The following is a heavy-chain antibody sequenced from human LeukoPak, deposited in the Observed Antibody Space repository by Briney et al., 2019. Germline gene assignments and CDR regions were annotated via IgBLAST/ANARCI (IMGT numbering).Heavy chain of an antibody. V-gene: IGHV1-18*01. CDR1: GYTVTSYG. D-gene: IGHD6-19*01. CDR3: ARGIAVAGTDYFDY. J-gene: IGHJ4*02. CDR2: ISAYNGNT. Sequence: ASVKVSCKASGYTVTSYGISWVRQAPGQGLECMGWISAYNGNTNYAQKLQGRVTMTTDTSTSTAYMELSSLRSEDTAVYYCARGIAVAGTDYFDYWGQGTLVTVSS.